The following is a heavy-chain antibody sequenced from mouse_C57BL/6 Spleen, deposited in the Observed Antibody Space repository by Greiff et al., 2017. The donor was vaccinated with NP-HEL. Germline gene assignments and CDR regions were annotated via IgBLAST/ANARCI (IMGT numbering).Heavy chain of an antibody. CDR2: INPSTGGT. CDR3: ARYDGNYAWFAY. D-gene: IGHD2-1*01. CDR1: GYSFTGYY. Sequence: VHVKQSGPELVKPGASVKISCKASGYSFTGYYMNWVKQSPEKSLEWIGEINPSTGGTTYNQKFKAKATLTVDKSSSTAYMQLKSLTSEDSAVYYCARYDGNYAWFAYWGQGTLVTVSA. J-gene: IGHJ3*01. V-gene: IGHV1-42*01.